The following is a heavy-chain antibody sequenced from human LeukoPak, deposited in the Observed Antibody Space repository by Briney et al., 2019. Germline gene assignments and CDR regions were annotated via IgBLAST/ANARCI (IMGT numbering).Heavy chain of an antibody. D-gene: IGHD3-10*01. Sequence: PSGTLSLTCAVSGGSISSSNWWSWVRQPPGQGLEWIGEIYHSGSTNYNPSLKSRVTIAVDKSKNQFSLKLSSVTAADTAVYYCAREEPGWFGESQCFDYWGQGTLVTVSS. J-gene: IGHJ4*02. CDR1: GGSISSSNW. V-gene: IGHV4-4*02. CDR3: AREEPGWFGESQCFDY. CDR2: IYHSGST.